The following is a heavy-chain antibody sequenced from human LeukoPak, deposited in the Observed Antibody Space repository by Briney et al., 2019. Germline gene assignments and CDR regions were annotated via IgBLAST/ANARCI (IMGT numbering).Heavy chain of an antibody. Sequence: PSETLSLTCAVSGYSISSGYYWGWIRQPPGKGLEWTGSIYHSGSTYYNPSLKSRVTISVDTSKNQFSLKLSSVTAADTAVYYCARDGYHNDPVYWGQGTLVTVSS. CDR3: ARDGYHNDPVY. CDR2: IYHSGST. D-gene: IGHD5-12*01. J-gene: IGHJ4*02. V-gene: IGHV4-38-2*02. CDR1: GYSISSGYY.